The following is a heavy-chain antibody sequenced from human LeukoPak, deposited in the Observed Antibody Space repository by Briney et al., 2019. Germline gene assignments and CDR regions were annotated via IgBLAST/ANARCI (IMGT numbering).Heavy chain of an antibody. D-gene: IGHD6-6*01. CDR3: AKGQGTQYSSSSRWFDP. Sequence: PGGSLRLSCAASGFTFDDYAMHWVRRAPWKGLEWVSGISWNSGSIGYADSVKGRFTISRDNAKNSLYLQMNSLRAEDMALYYCAKGQGTQYSSSSRWFDPWGQGTLVIVSS. CDR2: ISWNSGSI. V-gene: IGHV3-9*03. J-gene: IGHJ5*02. CDR1: GFTFDDYA.